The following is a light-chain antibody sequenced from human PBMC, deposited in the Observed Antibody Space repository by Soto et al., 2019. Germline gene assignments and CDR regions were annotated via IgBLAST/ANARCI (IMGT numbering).Light chain of an antibody. Sequence: EIVLTQSPGTLSLSPGERVTLSCRASQSVSSNLVAWYQEKPGQAPRLLIYGASSRATGIPDRFSGSGAGTNFTLTITRVEPEDFALYCCQQYETFGQGTKVDIK. CDR3: QQYET. CDR2: GAS. V-gene: IGKV3-20*01. J-gene: IGKJ1*01. CDR1: QSVSSNL.